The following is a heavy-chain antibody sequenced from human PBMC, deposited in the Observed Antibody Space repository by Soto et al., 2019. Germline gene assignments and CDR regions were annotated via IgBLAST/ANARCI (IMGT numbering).Heavy chain of an antibody. D-gene: IGHD2-15*01. V-gene: IGHV4-59*01. CDR1: GGSISSYY. Sequence: SETLSLTCTVSGGSISSYYWSWIRQPPGKGLEWIGYIYYSGSTNYNPSLKSRVTISVDTSKNQFSLKLSSVTAADTAVYYCARRLVVVAADSYYYYYMDVWGKGTTVTVSS. CDR2: IYYSGST. J-gene: IGHJ6*03. CDR3: ARRLVVVAADSYYYYYMDV.